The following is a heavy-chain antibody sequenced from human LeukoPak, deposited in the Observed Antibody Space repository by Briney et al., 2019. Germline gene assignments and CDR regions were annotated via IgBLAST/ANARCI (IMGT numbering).Heavy chain of an antibody. Sequence: GGSLRLSCAASGFTFSSYGMHWVRQAPGEGLEWVAGIWYDGSNKYYADSVKGRFTISRDNSKNTLYLQMSSLRAEDTAVYYCSKDYYDSSGYYYVDYFDYWGQGTLVTVSS. J-gene: IGHJ4*02. CDR3: SKDYYDSSGYYYVDYFDY. CDR1: GFTFSSYG. V-gene: IGHV3-33*03. D-gene: IGHD3-22*01. CDR2: IWYDGSNK.